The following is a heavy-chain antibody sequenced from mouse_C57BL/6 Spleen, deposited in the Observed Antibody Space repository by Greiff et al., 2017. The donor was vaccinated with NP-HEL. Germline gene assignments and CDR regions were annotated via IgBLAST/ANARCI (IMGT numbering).Heavy chain of an antibody. CDR2: ISSGSSTI. Sequence: DVHLVESGGGLVKPGGSLKLSCAASGFTFSDYGMHWVRQAPEKGLEWVAYISSGSSTIYYADTVKGRFTISRDNAKNTLFLQMTSLRSEDTAMYYCARGGDYDGAWFAYWGQGTLVTVSA. CDR1: GFTFSDYG. D-gene: IGHD2-4*01. J-gene: IGHJ3*01. CDR3: ARGGDYDGAWFAY. V-gene: IGHV5-17*01.